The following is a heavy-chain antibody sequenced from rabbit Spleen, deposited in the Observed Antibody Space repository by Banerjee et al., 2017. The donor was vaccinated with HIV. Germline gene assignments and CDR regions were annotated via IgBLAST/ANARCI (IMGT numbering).Heavy chain of an antibody. CDR3: ARDLIGIIGWNFYL. V-gene: IGHV1S45*01. D-gene: IGHD1-1*01. Sequence: QEQLEESGGGLVKPEGSLTLTCKASGFSFSDRDVMCWVRQAPGKGLEWIACINTYTGKSVYASWATSRFTISRTSSITVTLQMTSLTAADTATYFCARDLIGIIGWNFYLWGPGTLVTVS. J-gene: IGHJ4*01. CDR1: GFSFSDRDV. CDR2: INTYTGKS.